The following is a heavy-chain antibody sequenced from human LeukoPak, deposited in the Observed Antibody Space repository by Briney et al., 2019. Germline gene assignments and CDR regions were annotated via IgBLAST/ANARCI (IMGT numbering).Heavy chain of an antibody. CDR1: GGSIGSDNYY. CDR3: AGRPPNLNWLDP. CDR2: IFYTGTT. J-gene: IGHJ5*02. V-gene: IGHV4-39*01. Sequence: SETLSLTCTVSGGSIGSDNYYWDWIRQPPGKGLEFIAGIFYTGTTYYNPSLKSRVTISIDTSKNQLTLKLYSVTAADTAVYFCAGRPPNLNWLDPWGQGTLVTVSS.